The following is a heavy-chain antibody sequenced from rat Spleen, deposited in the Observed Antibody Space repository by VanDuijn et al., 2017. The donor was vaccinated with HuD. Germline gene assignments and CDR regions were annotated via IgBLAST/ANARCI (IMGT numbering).Heavy chain of an antibody. D-gene: IGHD1-10*01. CDR1: GFIFSDYA. Sequence: EVQLVESGGGLVRPGRSLKLSCAGSGFIFSDYAMAWVRQAPTKGLEWVASITDTGGYTYYPDSVKGRFTISRDNAKGTLYLQMNSLRSEDTATYYCSSNNFDYWGQGVMVTVSS. V-gene: IGHV5S23*01. CDR2: ITDTGGYT. CDR3: SSNNFDY. J-gene: IGHJ2*01.